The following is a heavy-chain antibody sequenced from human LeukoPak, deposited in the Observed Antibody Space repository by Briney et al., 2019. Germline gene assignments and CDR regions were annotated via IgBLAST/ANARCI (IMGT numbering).Heavy chain of an antibody. Sequence: SETLSLTCAVYGGSFSGYYWSWIRQPPGKGLEWIGEINHSGSTNYNPSLKSRVTISVDTSKNQFSPKLSSVTAADTAVYYCASALLDIVVVVAATAADTYFDYWGQGTLVTVSS. CDR1: GGSFSGYY. V-gene: IGHV4-34*01. D-gene: IGHD2-15*01. CDR2: INHSGST. J-gene: IGHJ4*02. CDR3: ASALLDIVVVVAATAADTYFDY.